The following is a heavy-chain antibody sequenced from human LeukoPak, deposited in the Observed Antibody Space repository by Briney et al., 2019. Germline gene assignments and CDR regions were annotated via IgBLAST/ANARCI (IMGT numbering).Heavy chain of an antibody. CDR1: GGSFSGYY. CDR3: ARARGAVAGYFDY. V-gene: IGHV4-34*01. D-gene: IGHD6-19*01. J-gene: IGHJ4*02. Sequence: PSETLSLTCGVHGGSFSGYYWTWIRQPPGKGLEWIGEINHSGSTNYNPSLKSRVTISVDTSKNQFSLKLSSVTAADTAVYYCARARGAVAGYFDYWGQGTLLTVSS. CDR2: INHSGST.